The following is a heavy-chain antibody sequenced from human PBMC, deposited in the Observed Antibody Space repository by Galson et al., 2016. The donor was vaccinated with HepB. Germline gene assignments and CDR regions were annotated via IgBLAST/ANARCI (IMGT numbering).Heavy chain of an antibody. V-gene: IGHV4-31*03. CDR3: ARNHFASGGYYFDS. Sequence: TLSLTCTVSGGSIRSGGYYWSWVRQHPGKGLEWIGYIFYVGSAYYHPSLKSRLTISVDTPKNQVSLRLTSVTAADTAVYFCARNHFASGGYYFDSWGQGLLVTVSS. J-gene: IGHJ4*02. CDR1: GGSIRSGGYY. D-gene: IGHD3-10*01. CDR2: IFYVGSA.